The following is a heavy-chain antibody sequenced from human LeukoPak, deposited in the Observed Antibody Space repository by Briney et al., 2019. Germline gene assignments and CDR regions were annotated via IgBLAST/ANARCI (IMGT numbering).Heavy chain of an antibody. CDR3: ALLQSHRPLDY. CDR1: GFTFSSHW. J-gene: IGHJ4*02. Sequence: PGGSLRLSCAASGFTFSSHWMHWVRQAPGKGLVWVSGISTDGSRPRYADSVNGRFTISRDNAKNTLYLQMNSLRAEDTAVYFCALLQSHRPLDYWGRGTLVTVSS. V-gene: IGHV3-74*01. D-gene: IGHD1-26*01. CDR2: ISTDGSRP.